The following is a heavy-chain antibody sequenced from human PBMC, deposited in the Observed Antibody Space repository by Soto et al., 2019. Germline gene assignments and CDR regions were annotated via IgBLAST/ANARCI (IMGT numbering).Heavy chain of an antibody. CDR3: AKDSCSGGSCYSGLPNY. Sequence: GGSLRLSCAASGFTFSSYGMHWVRQAPGKGLEWVAVISYDGSNKYYADSVKGRFTISRDNSKNTLYLQMNSLRAEDTAVYYCAKDSCSGGSCYSGLPNYWGQGTLVTVSS. J-gene: IGHJ4*02. CDR2: ISYDGSNK. D-gene: IGHD2-15*01. V-gene: IGHV3-30*18. CDR1: GFTFSSYG.